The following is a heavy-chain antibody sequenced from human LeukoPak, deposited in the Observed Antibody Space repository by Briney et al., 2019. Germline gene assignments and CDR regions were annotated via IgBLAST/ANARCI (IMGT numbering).Heavy chain of an antibody. Sequence: GGSLRLSCAASGFTFSSYGMHWVRQAPGKGLEWVAVIWYDGSNKYYADSVKGRFTISRDNSKNTLYLQMNSLRAGDTAVYYCARDNGYSSSWSDYWGQGTLVTVSS. CDR1: GFTFSSYG. J-gene: IGHJ4*02. CDR2: IWYDGSNK. CDR3: ARDNGYSSSWSDY. V-gene: IGHV3-33*01. D-gene: IGHD6-13*01.